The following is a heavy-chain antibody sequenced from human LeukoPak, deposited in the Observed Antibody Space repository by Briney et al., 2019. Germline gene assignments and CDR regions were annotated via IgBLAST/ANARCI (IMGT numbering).Heavy chain of an antibody. CDR3: AYLHSGSFAFDI. J-gene: IGHJ3*02. Sequence: GGSLRLSCAASGFTFSLYRMNWLRQAPGKGLEWVSSITRSSDYRYYSDSVRGRFTISRDNAKDSLYLHMNSLTAEDTAVYYCAYLHSGSFAFDIWGQGTMVTVSS. CDR2: ITRSSDYR. CDR1: GFTFSLYR. V-gene: IGHV3-21*01. D-gene: IGHD1-26*01.